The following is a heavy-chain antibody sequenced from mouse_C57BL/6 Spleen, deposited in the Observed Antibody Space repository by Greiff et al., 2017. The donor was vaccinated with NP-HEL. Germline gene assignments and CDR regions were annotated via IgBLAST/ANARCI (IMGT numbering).Heavy chain of an antibody. CDR3: ARESHGNHGAMDY. Sequence: VQLQQSGAELAKPGASVKLSCKASGYTFTSYWMHWVKQRPGQGLEWIGYINPSSGYTKYNQKFKDKATLTADKSSSTAYMQLRSLTYEDSAVYYWARESHGNHGAMDYWGQGTSVTVSS. CDR2: INPSSGYT. J-gene: IGHJ4*01. D-gene: IGHD2-1*01. V-gene: IGHV1-7*01. CDR1: GYTFTSYW.